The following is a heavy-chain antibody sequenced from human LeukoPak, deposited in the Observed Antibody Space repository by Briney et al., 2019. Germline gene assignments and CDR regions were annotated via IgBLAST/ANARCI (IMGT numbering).Heavy chain of an antibody. CDR1: GFTFSNTW. J-gene: IGHJ4*02. CDR3: TAALWFGELVDY. D-gene: IGHD3-10*01. Sequence: GGSLRLSCAASGFTFSNTWMSWVRQAPGKGLEWVGRIKSKTDGMTTDYAAPVKGRFIISRDDSKNTLYLQMNSLKTEDTAVYYCTAALWFGELVDYWGQGTQVTVSS. CDR2: IKSKTDGMTT. V-gene: IGHV3-15*01.